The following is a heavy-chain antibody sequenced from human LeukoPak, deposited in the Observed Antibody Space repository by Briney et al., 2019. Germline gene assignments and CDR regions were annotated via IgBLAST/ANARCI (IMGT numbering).Heavy chain of an antibody. CDR3: TTDGYCSSTSCYEYFDY. J-gene: IGHJ4*02. CDR2: IKSKTDGGTT. V-gene: IGHV3-15*01. D-gene: IGHD2-2*03. CDR1: GFTFSNAW. Sequence: PGGSLRLSCAASGFTFSNAWMSWVRQAPGKGLEWVGRIKSKTDGGTTDYAAPVKGRFTISRDDSKNTLYLQMNSLKTEDTAVYYCTTDGYCSSTSCYEYFDYWGQGTLVTVSS.